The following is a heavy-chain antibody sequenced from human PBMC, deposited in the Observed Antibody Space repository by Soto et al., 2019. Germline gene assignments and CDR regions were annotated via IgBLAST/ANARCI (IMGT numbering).Heavy chain of an antibody. CDR1: GFTFSNAW. CDR2: IKSKTDGGTT. D-gene: IGHD3-16*02. V-gene: IGHV3-15*01. Sequence: GGSLRLSCAASGFTFSNAWMSWVRQAPGKGLEWVGRIKSKTDGGTTDYAAPVKGRFTISRDDSKNTLYLQMNSLKTEDTAVYYCTKNSYDYIWGSYRSDYWGQGTLVTVSS. CDR3: TKNSYDYIWGSYRSDY. J-gene: IGHJ4*02.